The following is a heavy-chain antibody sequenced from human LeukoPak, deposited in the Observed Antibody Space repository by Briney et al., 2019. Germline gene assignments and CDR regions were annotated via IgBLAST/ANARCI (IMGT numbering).Heavy chain of an antibody. J-gene: IGHJ5*02. Sequence: PGRSLRLSCAASGFTFSSYGMHWVRQAPGKGLEWVAVIWYDGSNKYYADSVKGRFTISRDNSKNTLYLQMNSLRAEDTAVYYCAGGYTAMANWFDPWGQGTLVTVSS. D-gene: IGHD5-18*01. CDR2: IWYDGSNK. CDR3: AGGYTAMANWFDP. CDR1: GFTFSSYG. V-gene: IGHV3-33*01.